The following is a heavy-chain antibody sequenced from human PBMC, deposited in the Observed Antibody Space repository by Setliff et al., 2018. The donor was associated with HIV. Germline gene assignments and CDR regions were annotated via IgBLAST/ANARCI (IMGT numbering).Heavy chain of an antibody. V-gene: IGHV1-18*01. CDR2: ISAYNGNT. Sequence: GASVKFSCKASGYTFTSYGISWVRQAPGQGLEWMGWISAYNGNTNYAQKLQGRVTMTTDTSTSTAYMELRSLRSDDTAVYYCASRSYGSSDYYYYMDVWGKGTTVTV. J-gene: IGHJ6*03. D-gene: IGHD5-18*01. CDR1: GYTFTSYG. CDR3: ASRSYGSSDYYYYMDV.